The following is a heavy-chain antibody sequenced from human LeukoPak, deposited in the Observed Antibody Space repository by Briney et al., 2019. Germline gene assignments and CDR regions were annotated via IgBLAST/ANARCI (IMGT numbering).Heavy chain of an antibody. D-gene: IGHD2-2*01. V-gene: IGHV3-30-3*01. CDR1: GFTFSSYA. Sequence: GRSLRLSCAASGFTFSSYAMHWVRQAPGKGLEWVAVISYDGSNKYYADSVKGRFTISRDNSKNTLYLQMNSLRAEDTAVYYCARYGSAMNYYYYYGMDVWGQGTTVTVSS. J-gene: IGHJ6*02. CDR2: ISYDGSNK. CDR3: ARYGSAMNYYYYYGMDV.